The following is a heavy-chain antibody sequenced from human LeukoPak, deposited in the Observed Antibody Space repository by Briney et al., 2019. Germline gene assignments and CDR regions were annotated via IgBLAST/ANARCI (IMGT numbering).Heavy chain of an antibody. CDR1: GFTFSDHS. CDR3: ARDADTSGHYSYFDY. V-gene: IGHV3-11*04. CDR2: ISAGGSLK. Sequence: PGGSLRLSCAASGFTFSDHSMTWIRQAPGQGLEFISYISAGGSLKYSADSVRGRFTISRDNADNSLYLQMNTVRAEDTAAYYCARDADTSGHYSYFDYWGQGTPVTVSS. D-gene: IGHD3-22*01. J-gene: IGHJ4*02.